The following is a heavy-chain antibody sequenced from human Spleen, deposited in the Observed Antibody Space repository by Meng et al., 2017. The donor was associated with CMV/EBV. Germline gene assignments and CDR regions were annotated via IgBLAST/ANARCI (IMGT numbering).Heavy chain of an antibody. J-gene: IGHJ4*02. CDR2: IYPGDSDT. CDR1: GYSFTSATYS. V-gene: IGHV5-51*01. Sequence: GESLKISCKGSGYSFTSATYSIAWVRQMPGKGLEWMGIIYPGDSDTRYSPSFQGQVTISADKSISTAYLQWSSLKASDTAMYYCARHGLSSGTPPGRNWGQGTLVTVSS. D-gene: IGHD6-19*01. CDR3: ARHGLSSGTPPGRN.